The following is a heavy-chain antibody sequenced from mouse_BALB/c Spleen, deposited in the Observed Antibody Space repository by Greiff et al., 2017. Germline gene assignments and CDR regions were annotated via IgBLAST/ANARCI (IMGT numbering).Heavy chain of an antibody. J-gene: IGHJ4*01. CDR2: ISDGGSYT. V-gene: IGHV5-4*02. CDR1: GFTFSDYY. CDR3: AREGGYYGGYYAMDY. Sequence: EVHLVESGGGLVKPGGSLKLSCAASGFTFSDYYMYWVRQTPEKRLVWVATISDGGSYTYYPDSVTGRFTISRDNAKNNLYLQMSSLKSEDTAMYYCAREGGYYGGYYAMDYWGQGTSVTVSS. D-gene: IGHD1-1*02.